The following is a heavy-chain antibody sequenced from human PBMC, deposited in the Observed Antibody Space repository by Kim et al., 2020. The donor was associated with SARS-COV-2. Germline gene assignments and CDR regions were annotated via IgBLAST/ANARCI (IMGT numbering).Heavy chain of an antibody. D-gene: IGHD3-22*01. CDR1: GFTFSSYA. J-gene: IGHJ4*02. CDR3: ASDRRTYYYDSSGGGSGGIFDY. CDR2: ISYDGSNK. V-gene: IGHV3-30*04. Sequence: GGSLRLSCAASGFTFSSYAMHWVRQAPGKGLEWVAVISYDGSNKYYADSVKGRFTISRDNSKNTLYLQMNSLRAEDTAVYYCASDRRTYYYDSSGGGSGGIFDYWGQGTLVTVSS.